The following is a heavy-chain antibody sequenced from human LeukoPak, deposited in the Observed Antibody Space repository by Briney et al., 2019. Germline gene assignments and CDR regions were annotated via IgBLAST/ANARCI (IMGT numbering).Heavy chain of an antibody. V-gene: IGHV3-64*01. CDR1: GFTFSSYA. CDR2: TSNNGGST. J-gene: IGHJ4*02. Sequence: PGGSLRLPCAASGFTFSSYAMRWVRQAPGKGLEYFSATSNNGGSTYYANSVKGRFTISRDNSKNTLYLQMGSLRAEDMAVYYCARAKYSDSSGYYQGFFDYWGQGTLVTVSS. D-gene: IGHD3-22*01. CDR3: ARAKYSDSSGYYQGFFDY.